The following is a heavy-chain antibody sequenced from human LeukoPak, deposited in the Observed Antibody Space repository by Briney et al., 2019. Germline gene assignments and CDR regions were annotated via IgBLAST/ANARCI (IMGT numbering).Heavy chain of an antibody. CDR2: TYYRSKWYN. D-gene: IGHD3-16*01. V-gene: IGHV6-1*01. CDR1: GDSVSSNSAA. Sequence: SQTLSLTCAISGDSVSSNSAAWNWIRQSPSRGLEWLGRTYYRSKWYNDYAVSVKSRITINPDTSKNQFSLQLNSVTPEDTAVYYCARDNEEGRGESSFYYFDYWGQGTLVTVSS. J-gene: IGHJ4*02. CDR3: ARDNEEGRGESSFYYFDY.